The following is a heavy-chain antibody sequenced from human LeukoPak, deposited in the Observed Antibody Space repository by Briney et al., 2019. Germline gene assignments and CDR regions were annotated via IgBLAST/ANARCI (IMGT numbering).Heavy chain of an antibody. CDR3: AGDYYYGMDV. CDR2: IYSGGST. V-gene: IGHV3-66*02. J-gene: IGHJ6*02. CDR1: TFTVRNNF. Sequence: GGSLRLSCAASTFTVRNNFMSWVRLAPGKGLEWVSLIYSGGSTYYADSVKGRFTISRDNSKNTLYLQMNSLRAEDTAVYYCAGDYYYGMDVWGQGTTVTVSS.